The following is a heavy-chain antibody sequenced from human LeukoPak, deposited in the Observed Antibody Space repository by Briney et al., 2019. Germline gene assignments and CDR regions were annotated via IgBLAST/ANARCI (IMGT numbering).Heavy chain of an antibody. CDR3: ARDRDVDDFDS. Sequence: SETLSLTCTVSGGSISSYYWGWIRQPPGKGLEWIVSMSYSGHTYYNPSLKSRVTTSIDTSRNQLSLNLKSVTAADTAVYYCARDRDVDDFDSWGHGTLVTVSS. V-gene: IGHV4-39*07. D-gene: IGHD2-21*01. J-gene: IGHJ4*01. CDR1: GGSISSYY. CDR2: MSYSGHT.